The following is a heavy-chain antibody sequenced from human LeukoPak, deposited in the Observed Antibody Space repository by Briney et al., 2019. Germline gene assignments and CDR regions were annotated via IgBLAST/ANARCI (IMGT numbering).Heavy chain of an antibody. CDR2: TYYRSKWYK. D-gene: IGHD3-10*01. CDR3: ARDLLYYGSGNIDY. V-gene: IGHV6-1*01. Sequence: SQTLSLTCAISGDSVSSNGAAWNWIRQSPSRGLEWLGRTYYRSKWYKDYAVSVKSRITINPDTSKNQFSLHLNSVTPEDMAVYYCARDLLYYGSGNIDYWGQGTLVTVSS. CDR1: GDSVSSNGAA. J-gene: IGHJ4*02.